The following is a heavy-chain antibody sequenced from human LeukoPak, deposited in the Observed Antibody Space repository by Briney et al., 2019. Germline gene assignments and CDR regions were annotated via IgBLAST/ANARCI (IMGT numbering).Heavy chain of an antibody. V-gene: IGHV4-59*01. CDR1: GGSFSGYY. Sequence: PSETLSLTCAVYGGSFSGYYWSWIRQPPGKGLEWIGYIYYSGSTNYNPSLKSRVTISVDTSKNQFSLKLSSVTAADTAVYYCARDSYYYDSSGSVAFALWGQGTLVTVSS. CDR2: IYYSGST. D-gene: IGHD3-22*01. CDR3: ARDSYYYDSSGSVAFAL. J-gene: IGHJ5*02.